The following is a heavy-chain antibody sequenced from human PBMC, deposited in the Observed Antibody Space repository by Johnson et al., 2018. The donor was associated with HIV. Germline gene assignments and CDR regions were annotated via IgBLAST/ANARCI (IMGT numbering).Heavy chain of an antibody. J-gene: IGHJ3*02. CDR1: GFTFSDYY. V-gene: IGHV3-11*04. D-gene: IGHD6-19*01. Sequence: QVQLVESGGGLVKPGGSLRLSCAASGFTFSDYYMSWIRQAPGKGLEWVSYISYSASSMFYVDSVKARFTISRDDARNTLYLQMNSLRVEDTAVYYCARERGYSSVLWKLSEDAFDIWGQGTMVTVSS. CDR2: ISYSASSM. CDR3: ARERGYSSVLWKLSEDAFDI.